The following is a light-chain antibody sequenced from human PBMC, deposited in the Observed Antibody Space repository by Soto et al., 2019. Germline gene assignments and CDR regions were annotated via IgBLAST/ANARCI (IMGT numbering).Light chain of an antibody. CDR3: QNFGDSPFT. CDR1: ESISSHY. J-gene: IGKJ3*01. Sequence: EVVLMQSPDTLSLSPGERATLSCRASESISSHYIAWYQHKPCQAPRLLIFGASTRATGIPDRFSGSWSGTDFTLTISRLEPEDFAMYYCQNFGDSPFTFGPGTKVDIK. V-gene: IGKV3-20*01. CDR2: GAS.